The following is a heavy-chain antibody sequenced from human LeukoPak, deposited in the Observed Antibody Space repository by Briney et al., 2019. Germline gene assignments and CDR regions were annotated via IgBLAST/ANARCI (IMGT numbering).Heavy chain of an antibody. CDR2: INPNSGGT. J-gene: IGHJ4*02. CDR3: ARSRGITMVRGVNFDY. Sequence: ASVKVSCKASGYTFTGYYMHWVRQAPGQGLEWMGWINPNSGGTNYAQKFQGRVTMTRDTSIGTAYMELSRLRSDDTAVYYCARSRGITMVRGVNFDYWGQGTLVTVSS. D-gene: IGHD3-10*01. CDR1: GYTFTGYY. V-gene: IGHV1-2*02.